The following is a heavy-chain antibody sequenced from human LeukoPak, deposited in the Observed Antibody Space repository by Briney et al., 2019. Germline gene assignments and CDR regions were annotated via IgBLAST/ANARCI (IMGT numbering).Heavy chain of an antibody. V-gene: IGHV3-30*18. J-gene: IGHJ4*02. CDR1: GFTFSSYS. D-gene: IGHD4-17*01. CDR2: MSNSGENT. Sequence: QPGGSLRLSCAASGFTFSSYSMQWVRQTPGKGLEWVGIMSNSGENTFYGEAVKGRFTISRDNSQNTLYLQMNSLRPEDTAVYYGAKGGASVTRYVDYWGQGTLVTVSS. CDR3: AKGGASVTRYVDY.